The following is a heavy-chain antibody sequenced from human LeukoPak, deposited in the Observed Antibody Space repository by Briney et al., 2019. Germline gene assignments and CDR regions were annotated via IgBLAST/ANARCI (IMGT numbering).Heavy chain of an antibody. D-gene: IGHD1-1*01. V-gene: IGHV3-30*18. CDR2: ISYDGSNK. J-gene: IGHJ4*02. CDR1: GFTFSSYG. CDR3: AKTTGTQRAYYFDY. Sequence: GRSLRLSCAASGFTFSSYGMHWVRQAPGKGLEWVAVISYDGSNKYYADSVKGRFTIPRDNSKNTLYLQMNSLRAEDTAVYYCAKTTGTQRAYYFDYWGQGTLVTVSS.